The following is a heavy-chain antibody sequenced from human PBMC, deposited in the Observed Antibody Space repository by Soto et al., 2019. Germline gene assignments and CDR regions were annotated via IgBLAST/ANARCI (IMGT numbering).Heavy chain of an antibody. CDR3: TRDPVDSPGFDY. Sequence: GGSLRLSCAASGFTVINTYLSWVRQAPGKGLEWVSVIYRDGRTYYADSVKGRFTISRDHSKNTLYLQMNSLRAEDTAVYYCTRDPVDSPGFDYWGQGTLVTVSS. V-gene: IGHV3-66*01. D-gene: IGHD2-15*01. CDR1: GFTVINTY. J-gene: IGHJ4*02. CDR2: IYRDGRT.